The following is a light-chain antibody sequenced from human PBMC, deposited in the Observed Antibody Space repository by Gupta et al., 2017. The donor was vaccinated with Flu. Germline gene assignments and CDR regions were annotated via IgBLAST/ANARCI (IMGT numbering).Light chain of an antibody. V-gene: IGKV2D-29*01. CDR3: RHRVQLPRT. CDR1: QRRLKSDGKTY. Sequence: VTPGKPASISCKASQRRLKSDGKTYLYWYLQRPGQPPQLLIYEGSNRGSGVPDRFSGSGSGTEFTLKISRVEAEDVGLYYCRHRVQLPRTFGQGTKLEIK. CDR2: EGS. J-gene: IGKJ2*01.